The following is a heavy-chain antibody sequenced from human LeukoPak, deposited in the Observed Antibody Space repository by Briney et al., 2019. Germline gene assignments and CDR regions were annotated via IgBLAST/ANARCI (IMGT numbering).Heavy chain of an antibody. J-gene: IGHJ3*02. CDR1: GYTFTGYY. D-gene: IGHD3-22*01. V-gene: IGHV1-2*02. Sequence: ASVTVSCKASGYTFTGYYMHWVRQAPGQGLEWMGWINPNSGGTNYAQKFQGRVTMTRDTSISTAYMELSRLRSDDTAVYYCARDQPSDYYDSSGEYAFDIWGQGTMVTVSS. CDR3: ARDQPSDYYDSSGEYAFDI. CDR2: INPNSGGT.